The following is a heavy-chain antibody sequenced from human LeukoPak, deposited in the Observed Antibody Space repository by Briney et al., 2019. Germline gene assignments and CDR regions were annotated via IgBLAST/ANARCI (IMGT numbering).Heavy chain of an antibody. CDR1: GFTFDDYA. D-gene: IGHD5-18*01. V-gene: IGHV3-9*01. CDR3: AKDISGTVMVQAFDI. CDR2: ISWNSGSI. J-gene: IGHJ3*02. Sequence: GGSLRLSCAASGFTFDDYAMHWVRQAPGKGLEWVSGISWNSGSIGYADSVKGRFTISRDNAKNSLYLQMNSLRAEDTALYYCAKDISGTVMVQAFDIWGQGTMVTVSS.